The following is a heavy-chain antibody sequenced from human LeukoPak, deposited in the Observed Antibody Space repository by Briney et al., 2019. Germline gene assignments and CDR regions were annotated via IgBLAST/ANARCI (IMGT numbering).Heavy chain of an antibody. V-gene: IGHV3-7*01. CDR2: INPDGNKK. CDR1: GLTFSSSW. J-gene: IGHJ4*02. Sequence: PWGALRLSCAVSGLTFSSSWMDWVRQAPGKGLEWVASINPDGNKKYSADSVKGRSTISRDNAENSLYLQMNSLRVEDTAFYYCARDLAYSRLDYWGQGVLVTVSS. D-gene: IGHD5-18*01. CDR3: ARDLAYSRLDY.